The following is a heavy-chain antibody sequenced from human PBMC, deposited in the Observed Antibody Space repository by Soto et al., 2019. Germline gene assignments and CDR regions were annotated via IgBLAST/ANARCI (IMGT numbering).Heavy chain of an antibody. V-gene: IGHV4-59*13. Sequence: SETLSLTFTVSGGSISSYYWSWIRQPPGKGLEWIGYIYYSGSTNYNPSLKSRVTISVDTSKNQFSLKFRSVTAADTDVYYCARDRYSYGSWGQGTLVTV. CDR2: IYYSGST. D-gene: IGHD5-18*01. J-gene: IGHJ4*02. CDR3: ARDRYSYGS. CDR1: GGSISSYY.